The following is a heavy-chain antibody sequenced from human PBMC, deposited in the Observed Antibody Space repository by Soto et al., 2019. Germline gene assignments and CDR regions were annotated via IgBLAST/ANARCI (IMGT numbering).Heavy chain of an antibody. CDR2: IYPGDSDT. J-gene: IGHJ6*02. D-gene: IGHD3-3*01. CDR3: ARRGGYDFWSGYYPDYYYGMDV. Sequence: PGESLKISCKGSGYSFTSYCIGWVRQMPGKGLEWMGIIYPGDSDTRYSPSFQGQVTISADKSISTAYLQWSSLKASDTAMYYCARRGGYDFWSGYYPDYYYGMDVWGQGTTVTAS. V-gene: IGHV5-51*01. CDR1: GYSFTSYC.